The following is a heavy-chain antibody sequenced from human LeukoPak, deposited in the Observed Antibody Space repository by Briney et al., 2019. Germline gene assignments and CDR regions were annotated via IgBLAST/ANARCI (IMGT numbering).Heavy chain of an antibody. Sequence: GASVKVSCKASGYTFTSYGISWVRQAPGQGLEWMGRIIPILGIANYAQKFQGRVTITADKSTSTAYMELSSLRSEDTAVYYCARDPINDAFDIWGQGTMVTVSS. J-gene: IGHJ3*02. CDR3: ARDPINDAFDI. CDR1: GYTFTSYG. CDR2: IIPILGIA. V-gene: IGHV1-69*04.